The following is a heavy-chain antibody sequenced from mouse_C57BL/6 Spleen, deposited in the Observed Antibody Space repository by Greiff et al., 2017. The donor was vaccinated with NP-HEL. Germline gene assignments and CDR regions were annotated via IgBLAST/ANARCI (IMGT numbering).Heavy chain of an antibody. CDR1: GFTFSDYG. J-gene: IGHJ3*01. Sequence: EVMLVESGGGLVKPGGSLKLSCAASGFTFSDYGMHWVRQAPEKGLEWVAYISSGSSTIYYADTVKGRFTISRDNAKNTLFLQMTSLRSEVTAMYYCARPKLPAWFAYWGQGTLVTVSA. CDR3: ARPKLPAWFAY. CDR2: ISSGSSTI. V-gene: IGHV5-17*01.